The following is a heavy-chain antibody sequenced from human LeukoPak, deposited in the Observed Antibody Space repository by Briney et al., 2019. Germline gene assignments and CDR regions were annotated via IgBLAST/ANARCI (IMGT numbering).Heavy chain of an antibody. V-gene: IGHV4-34*01. CDR1: GGSFSDFY. J-gene: IGHJ4*02. CDR2: IKHGGFT. CDR3: ARVLGEGYPDY. D-gene: IGHD5-24*01. Sequence: SETLSLTCAVHGGSFSDFYWTWMRQPPGKELEWIGEIKHGGFTSYHPSLRSRVTMSEDTSSNQFSLNLTSVTAADTAVYYCARVLGEGYPDYWGPGTLVTVSS.